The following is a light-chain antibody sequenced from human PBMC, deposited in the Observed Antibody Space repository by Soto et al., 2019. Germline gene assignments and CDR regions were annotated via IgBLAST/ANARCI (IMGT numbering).Light chain of an antibody. CDR3: SSYASSSSYV. CDR2: EVI. V-gene: IGLV2-14*01. CDR1: SSDVGGYNH. J-gene: IGLJ1*01. Sequence: QSVLTQPASVSGSPGQSITISCTGTSSDVGGYNHVSWYQIHPGKAPKLIIYEVISRPSGVSYRFSGSKSGNSASLTISGLQAEDEADYYCSSYASSSSYVFGGGTRSPS.